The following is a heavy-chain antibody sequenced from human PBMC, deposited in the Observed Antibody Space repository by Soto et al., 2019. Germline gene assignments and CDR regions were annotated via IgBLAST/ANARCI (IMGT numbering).Heavy chain of an antibody. J-gene: IGHJ5*02. CDR3: ARAAYYDFWSGYFVSTPTWFDP. CDR1: GGSFRGYY. CDR2: INHSGST. D-gene: IGHD3-3*01. Sequence: SETLSLTCAVYGGSFRGYYWSWIRQPPGKGLEWIGEINHSGSTNYNPSLKSRVTISVDTSKNQFSLKLSSVTAADTAVYYCARAAYYDFWSGYFVSTPTWFDPWGQGTLVTVSS. V-gene: IGHV4-34*01.